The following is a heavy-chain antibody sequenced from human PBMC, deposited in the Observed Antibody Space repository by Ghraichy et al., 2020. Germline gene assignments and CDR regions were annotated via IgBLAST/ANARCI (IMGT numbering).Heavy chain of an antibody. CDR3: ARGTYYYDSSGYYYLDY. CDR2: IYYSGST. V-gene: IGHV4-39*01. D-gene: IGHD3-22*01. CDR1: GGSISSSSYY. J-gene: IGHJ4*02. Sequence: GSLRLSCTVSGGSISSSSYYWGWIRQPPGKGLEWIGSIYYSGSTYYNPSLKSRVTISVDTSKNQFSLKLSSVTAADTAVYYCARGTYYYDSSGYYYLDYWGQGTLVTVSS.